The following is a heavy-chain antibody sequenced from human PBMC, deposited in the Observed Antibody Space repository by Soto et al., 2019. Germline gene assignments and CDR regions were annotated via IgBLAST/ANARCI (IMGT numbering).Heavy chain of an antibody. CDR3: AKGHIWGSYRPDNSYYFDY. CDR1: GFTFSSYA. Sequence: PGGSLRLSCAASGFTFSSYAMSWVRQAPGKGLDWVSAISGSGGSTYYADSVKGRFTISRDNSKNTLYLQMNSLRAEDTAVYYCAKGHIWGSYRPDNSYYFDYWGQGTLVTVFS. V-gene: IGHV3-23*01. J-gene: IGHJ4*02. CDR2: ISGSGGST. D-gene: IGHD3-16*02.